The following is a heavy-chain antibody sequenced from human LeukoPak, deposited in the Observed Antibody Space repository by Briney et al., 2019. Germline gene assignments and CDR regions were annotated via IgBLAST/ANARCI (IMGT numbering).Heavy chain of an antibody. CDR1: GGSISIYY. CDR3: ARYWGVQLWPHWYFDL. D-gene: IGHD5-18*01. Sequence: SETLSLTCTVSGGSISIYYWSWFRQTPGKGPEWIGYIYYSGSTKYNPSLKSRVTISVDGSKNQFSLKLNSVTAADTAVYYCARYWGVQLWPHWYFDLWGRGSLVTVSS. J-gene: IGHJ2*01. V-gene: IGHV4-59*01. CDR2: IYYSGST.